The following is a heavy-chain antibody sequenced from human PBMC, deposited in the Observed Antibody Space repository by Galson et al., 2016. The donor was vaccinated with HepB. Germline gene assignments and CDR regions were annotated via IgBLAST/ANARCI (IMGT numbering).Heavy chain of an antibody. V-gene: IGHV4-30-2*06. CDR3: ARGVGLRRYYNANGYAFDL. Sequence: LSLTCTVSGDSISSGAYSWSWIRQSPGEGLEWIGYIYHSGGTYYNPSLRGRVSMSIETYKDQFSLKVTSVTAADTAVYFCARGVGLRRYYNANGYAFDLWGQGTLVT. D-gene: IGHD2-8*01. CDR1: GDSISSGAYS. CDR2: IYHSGGT. J-gene: IGHJ4*01.